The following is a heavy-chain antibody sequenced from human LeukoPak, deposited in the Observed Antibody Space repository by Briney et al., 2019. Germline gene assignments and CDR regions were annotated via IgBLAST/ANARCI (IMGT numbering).Heavy chain of an antibody. CDR3: ARDTRDAFDI. CDR1: GGSISSYY. Sequence: SETLSLTCTVSGGSISSYYWSWIRQLPGKGLEWIGYVYYSGNTNYNPSLKSRVTISLDTSKNQFSLKLRSVTAADTAVYYCARDTRDAFDIWGQGTMVTVSS. CDR2: VYYSGNT. V-gene: IGHV4-59*01. J-gene: IGHJ3*02.